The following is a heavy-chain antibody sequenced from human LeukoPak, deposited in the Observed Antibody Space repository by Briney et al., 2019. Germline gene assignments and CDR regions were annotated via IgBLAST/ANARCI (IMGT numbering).Heavy chain of an antibody. Sequence: SETLSLTCTVSGGSVSSFYWSWIRQPAGKGLEWIGRIYTSGITNYNPSLKGRVIMSVDTSKNQLSLKLTSVTAADTAVYYCAREGGYWRFDYWGQGTRVTVSS. V-gene: IGHV4-4*07. CDR2: IYTSGIT. D-gene: IGHD5-12*01. J-gene: IGHJ4*02. CDR1: GGSVSSFY. CDR3: AREGGYWRFDY.